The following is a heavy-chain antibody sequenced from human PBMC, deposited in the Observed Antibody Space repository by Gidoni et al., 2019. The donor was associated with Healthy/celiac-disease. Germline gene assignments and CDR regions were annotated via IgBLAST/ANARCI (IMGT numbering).Heavy chain of an antibody. J-gene: IGHJ4*02. Sequence: EVQLVESGGGLVQPGGSLRLSCPASGFPFSSYWMSWLRQAPGKGLEWVANIKQDGSEKYYVDSVKGRFTISRDNAKNSLYLQMNSLRAEDTAVYYCARDLGYCSSTSCQHTNFDYWGQGTLVTVSS. CDR2: IKQDGSEK. CDR1: GFPFSSYW. CDR3: ARDLGYCSSTSCQHTNFDY. D-gene: IGHD2-2*01. V-gene: IGHV3-7*01.